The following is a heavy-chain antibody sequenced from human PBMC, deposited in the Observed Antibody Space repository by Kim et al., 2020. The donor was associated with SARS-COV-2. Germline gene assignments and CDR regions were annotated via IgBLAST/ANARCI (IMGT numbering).Heavy chain of an antibody. V-gene: IGHV1-69*02. J-gene: IGHJ3*02. CDR3: ARPTMESGAFDI. Sequence: NYAQKFQGRVTITADKSTSTAYMELSSLRSEDTAVYYCARPTMESGAFDIWGQGTMVTVSS. D-gene: IGHD3-10*01.